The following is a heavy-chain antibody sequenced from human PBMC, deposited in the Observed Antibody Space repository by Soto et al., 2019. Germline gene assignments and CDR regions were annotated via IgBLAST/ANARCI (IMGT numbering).Heavy chain of an antibody. CDR2: ISYSADKT. V-gene: IGHV3-23*01. D-gene: IGHD1-7*01. CDR3: ARRARTATTNWFAFDV. CDR1: GFTFNTYV. Sequence: EVQLLESGGGLVQPGGSLRLSCAASGFTFNTYVMNWVRQAPGKGLEWVSTISYSADKTHYADSVKGRFTISRDNSRDTLFLQMTSRRAADAAVYYCARRARTATTNWFAFDVWGQWTMVTVSS. J-gene: IGHJ3*01.